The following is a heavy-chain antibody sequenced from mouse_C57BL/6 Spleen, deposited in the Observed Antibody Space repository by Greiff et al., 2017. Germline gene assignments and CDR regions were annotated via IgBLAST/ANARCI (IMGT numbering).Heavy chain of an antibody. V-gene: IGHV1-9*01. CDR3: ARLGRLPYYAMDY. CDR2: ILPGNGST. D-gene: IGHD2-2*01. J-gene: IGHJ4*01. CDR1: GYTFTGYW. Sequence: LQQSGAELMKPGASVKLSCKATGYTFTGYWIEWVKQRPGHGLEWIGEILPGNGSTNYNEKFKGKATFTADTSSNTAYMQLSSLTTEDSAIYYCARLGRLPYYAMDYWGQGTSVPVSS.